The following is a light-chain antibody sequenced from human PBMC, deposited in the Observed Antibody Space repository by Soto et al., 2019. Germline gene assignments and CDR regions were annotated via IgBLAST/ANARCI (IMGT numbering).Light chain of an antibody. CDR2: DAS. V-gene: IGKV1-5*01. CDR3: QQYNKYSWT. CDR1: QSVSSW. J-gene: IGKJ1*01. Sequence: DIQITQYPSTLSPSIGDRVTITCRASQSVSSWLAWYQQKPGKAPKPLIYDASNLESGVPSRFSGSGSGTEFTLTISSLQPDDFATYYCQQYNKYSWTFGQGTKVDIK.